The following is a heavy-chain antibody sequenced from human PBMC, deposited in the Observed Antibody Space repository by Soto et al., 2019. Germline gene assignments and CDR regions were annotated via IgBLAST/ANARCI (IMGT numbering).Heavy chain of an antibody. J-gene: IGHJ4*02. CDR2: SSWNADAK. V-gene: IGHV3-9*01. CDR1: GFKFEDHA. CDR3: ARGGASSGCHH. D-gene: IGHD1-26*01. Sequence: PGGSLRLSCVGSGFKFEDHAIYWVRQAPGKGLEWVSGSSWNADAKGYAESVKGRFTVSRDNAHRTLYLEMHNLRPEDTAVYFCARGGASSGCHHWGPGTLVTVS.